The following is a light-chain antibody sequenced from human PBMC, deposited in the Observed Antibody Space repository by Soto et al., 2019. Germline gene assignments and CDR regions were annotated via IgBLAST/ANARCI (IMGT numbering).Light chain of an antibody. J-gene: IGLJ2*01. CDR3: QSYDSRLSGSVV. Sequence: QSVLTQPPSVSGAPGQRVTLSCTGSSSNIGAPYDVHRYQQLPGTAPKLLIYGDNNRPSGVPDRFSGSKSGTSASLAITGLQAEDEADYYCQSYDSRLSGSVVFGGGTKVTVL. V-gene: IGLV1-40*01. CDR1: SSNIGAPYD. CDR2: GDN.